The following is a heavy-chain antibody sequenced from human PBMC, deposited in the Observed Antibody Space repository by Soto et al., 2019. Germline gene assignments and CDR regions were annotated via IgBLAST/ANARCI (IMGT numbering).Heavy chain of an antibody. CDR1: GGSFSNYY. J-gene: IGHJ4*02. CDR3: ASRHDFWFGDRAFN. Sequence: QVQLQQWGAGLLKPSETLSLTCAVYGGSFSNYYWSWIRQPPGKGLEWIGEINYSGSTNYNPSLKSRVTISADTSRNQFSLELSSVTAADTAVYYCASRHDFWFGDRAFNWGQGTLVTVSP. V-gene: IGHV4-34*01. D-gene: IGHD3-3*01. CDR2: INYSGST.